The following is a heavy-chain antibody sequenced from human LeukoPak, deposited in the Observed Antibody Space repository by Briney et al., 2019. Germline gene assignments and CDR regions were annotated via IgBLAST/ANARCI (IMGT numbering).Heavy chain of an antibody. CDR2: IKQDGSEK. CDR1: GFTFSNYG. J-gene: IGHJ4*02. Sequence: GGSLRLSCAASGFTFSNYGMHWVRQAPGKGLEWVANIKQDGSEKYYVDSVKGRFTISRDNAKNSLYLQMNSLRAEDTAVYYCARLNTYYYDSSGFTLDYWGQGTLVTVSS. D-gene: IGHD3-22*01. CDR3: ARLNTYYYDSSGFTLDY. V-gene: IGHV3-7*03.